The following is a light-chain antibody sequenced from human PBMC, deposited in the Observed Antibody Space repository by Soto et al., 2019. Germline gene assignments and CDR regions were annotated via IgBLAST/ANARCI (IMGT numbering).Light chain of an antibody. CDR2: EGS. CDR1: SSDVGSYNL. Sequence: QSALTQSASVSGSPGQSITISCTGSSSDVGSYNLVSWHQQYPGKAPKLMIYEGSKRPSGVPNRFSGSKSGNTASLTISGLQAEDEADYSCWSYAGRRTLVLGGATKLTV. J-gene: IGLJ3*02. CDR3: WSYAGRRTLV. V-gene: IGLV2-23*01.